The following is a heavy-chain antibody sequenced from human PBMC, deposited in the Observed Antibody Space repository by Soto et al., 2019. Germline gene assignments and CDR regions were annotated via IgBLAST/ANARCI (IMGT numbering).Heavy chain of an antibody. CDR2: ISYDGSNK. D-gene: IGHD6-13*01. V-gene: IGHV3-30*18. J-gene: IGHJ1*01. Sequence: QVQLVESGGGVVQPGRSLRLSCAASGFTFSSYGMHWVRQAPGKGLEWVAVISYDGSNKYYADSVKGRFTISRDNSKNTLYLQMNSLRAEDTAVYYCAKDRDRQQLPKGYFQHWGQGTLVTVSS. CDR1: GFTFSSYG. CDR3: AKDRDRQQLPKGYFQH.